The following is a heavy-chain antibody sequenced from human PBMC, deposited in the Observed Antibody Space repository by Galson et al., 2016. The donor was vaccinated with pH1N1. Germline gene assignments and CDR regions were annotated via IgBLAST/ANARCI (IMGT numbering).Heavy chain of an antibody. V-gene: IGHV1-3*04. CDR1: GYTFTSYA. Sequence: SVKVSCKASGYTFTSYAIHWVRQAPGQRLEWMGWINTGSGYTQYSQKFHDRITITKDTSASTVYLELSSLRSEATAVYYCGRDGLTMITFGVPGNYFDDWGQGTLVTVSS. J-gene: IGHJ4*02. CDR2: INTGSGYT. D-gene: IGHD3-16*01. CDR3: GRDGLTMITFGVPGNYFDD.